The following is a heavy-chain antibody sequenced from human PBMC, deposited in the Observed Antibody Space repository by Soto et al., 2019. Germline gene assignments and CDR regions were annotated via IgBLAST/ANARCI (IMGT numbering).Heavy chain of an antibody. CDR2: IYSGGST. J-gene: IGHJ2*01. CDR1: GFTVSSNY. V-gene: IGHV3-53*01. Sequence: EVQLVESGGGLIQPGGSLRLSCAASGFTVSSNYMSWVRQAPGKGLEWVSVIYSGGSTYYADSVKGRFTISSDNSKNTLYLQMNSLSAEDTAVYDCATTPDHQYWYFDLWGRGTLVTVSS. CDR3: ATTPDHQYWYFDL. D-gene: IGHD2-2*01.